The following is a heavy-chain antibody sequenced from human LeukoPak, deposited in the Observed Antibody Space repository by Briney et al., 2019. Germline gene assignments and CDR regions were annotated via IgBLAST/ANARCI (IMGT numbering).Heavy chain of an antibody. CDR3: ARRVGSSHYYYGMDV. CDR1: GYSFTSYW. J-gene: IGHJ6*02. CDR2: IYPGDTDT. D-gene: IGHD6-13*01. V-gene: IGHV5-51*01. Sequence: GESLKISCKGSGYSFTSYWIGWVRQMPGKGLEWMGIIYPGDTDTRYSPSFQGQVTISADKSISTAYLQWSSLKASDTAMYYCARRVGSSHYYYGMDVWGQGTTVTVSS.